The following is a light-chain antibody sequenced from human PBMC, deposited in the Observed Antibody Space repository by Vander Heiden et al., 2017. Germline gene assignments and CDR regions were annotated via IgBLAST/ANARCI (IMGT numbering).Light chain of an antibody. V-gene: IGKV1-6*01. CDR3: QQYENSPLT. CDR1: QGIRND. CDR2: AAS. J-gene: IGKJ4*01. Sequence: AIQMTQSPSSLSASVGDRVTITCRASQGIRNDLGWYQQKPGKAPKLLIYAASSLQSGVPSRFSGSGSGTDFTLTISSLQPEDIATYYCQQYENSPLTFGGGTKVEIK.